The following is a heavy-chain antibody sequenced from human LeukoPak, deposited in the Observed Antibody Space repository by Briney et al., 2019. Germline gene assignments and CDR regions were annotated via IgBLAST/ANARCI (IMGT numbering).Heavy chain of an antibody. Sequence: GGSLRLSCAASGFTFSSYSMNWVRQAPGKGLEWVSVIYSGGSTYYADSVKGRFTISRDNSKNTLYLQMNSLRAEDTAVYYCAKDRRDLDYGDYFDYWGQGTLVTVSS. J-gene: IGHJ4*02. CDR3: AKDRRDLDYGDYFDY. CDR2: IYSGGST. V-gene: IGHV3-53*01. D-gene: IGHD4-17*01. CDR1: GFTFSSYS.